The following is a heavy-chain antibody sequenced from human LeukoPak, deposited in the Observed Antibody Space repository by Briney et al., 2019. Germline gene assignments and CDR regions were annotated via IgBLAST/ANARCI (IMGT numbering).Heavy chain of an antibody. CDR2: IYYTGST. V-gene: IGHV4-59*12. D-gene: IGHD3-22*01. J-gene: IGHJ4*02. CDR3: ARAPHFFDTSGSRYYFDS. Sequence: SETLSLTCTVSGGSISTYYWSWIRQPPGKGLEWIGYIYYTGSTSYNPSLKSRVTISVDTSKNQFSLHLSSVTAADTAVYYCARAPHFFDTSGSRYYFDSWGQGALVTVSS. CDR1: GGSISTYY.